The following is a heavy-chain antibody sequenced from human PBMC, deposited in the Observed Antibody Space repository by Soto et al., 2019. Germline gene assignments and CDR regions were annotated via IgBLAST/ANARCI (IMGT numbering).Heavy chain of an antibody. D-gene: IGHD4-17*01. J-gene: IGHJ4*02. V-gene: IGHV3-23*01. CDR3: AKDFHYGDYGNCFDY. CDR2: ISGSGGST. CDR1: GFTFSSYA. Sequence: EVQLLESGGGLVQPGGSLRLSCAASGFTFSSYAMSWVRQAPGKGLEWVSAISGSGGSTYYADSVKGRFTISRDNSKNTLFLQMNSLRAEDTAVYYCAKDFHYGDYGNCFDYWGQGTLVTVSS.